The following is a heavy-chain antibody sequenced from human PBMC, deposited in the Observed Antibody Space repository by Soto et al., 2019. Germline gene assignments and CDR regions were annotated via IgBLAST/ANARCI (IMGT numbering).Heavy chain of an antibody. CDR2: ISSSSSYI. V-gene: IGHV3-21*01. J-gene: IGHJ4*02. D-gene: IGHD6-19*01. CDR3: ARGSSGWYAKTYYFDY. Sequence: GGSLRLSCAASGFTFSSYSMNWVRQAPGKGLEWVSSISSSSSYIYYADSVKGRFTISRDNAKNSLYLQMNSLRAEDTAVYYCARGSSGWYAKTYYFDYWGQGTLVTVSS. CDR1: GFTFSSYS.